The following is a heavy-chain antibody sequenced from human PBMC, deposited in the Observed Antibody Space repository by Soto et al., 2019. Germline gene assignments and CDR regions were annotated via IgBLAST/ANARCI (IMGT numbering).Heavy chain of an antibody. CDR2: ISSSGSTI. CDR3: ARDIYSSSWYRGVNYYYYGMDV. Sequence: PGGSLRLSCAASGFTFSSYEMNWVRQAPGKGLEWVSYISSSGSTIYYADSVKGRFTISRDNAKNSLYLQMNSLRAEDTAVYYCARDIYSSSWYRGVNYYYYGMDVWGQGTTVTVSS. J-gene: IGHJ6*02. CDR1: GFTFSSYE. V-gene: IGHV3-48*03. D-gene: IGHD6-13*01.